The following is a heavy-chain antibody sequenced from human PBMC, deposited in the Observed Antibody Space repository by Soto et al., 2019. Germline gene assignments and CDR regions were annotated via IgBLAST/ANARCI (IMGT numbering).Heavy chain of an antibody. CDR1: GGSITTGGRY. J-gene: IGHJ3*02. CDR2: IYYSGNT. D-gene: IGHD1-1*01. Sequence: QVRLQEWGPGLVKPSQTLSLKCSVSGGSITTGGRYWSWIRQLPGKGLEWIGAIYYSGNTYYNASLKSLVTISVEAAKNQFYLKLSSVTAADTAVYYCAQALVFTGGDGFDIWGQGRLVTVSS. V-gene: IGHV4-31*01. CDR3: AQALVFTGGDGFDI.